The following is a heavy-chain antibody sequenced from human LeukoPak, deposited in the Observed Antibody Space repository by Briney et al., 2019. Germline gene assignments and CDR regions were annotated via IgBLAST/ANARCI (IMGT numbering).Heavy chain of an antibody. CDR3: AKDRYSAYALPDP. Sequence: GGSLRLSCAASGFTFSTYAMSWVRQAPGKGREWVSAISGSGGRKNYADYVEGWFTISRENYKNTLYVQMNSLRADDTAVYYCAKDRYSAYALPDPCGQGTLVTVSS. V-gene: IGHV3-23*01. CDR1: GFTFSTYA. D-gene: IGHD5-12*01. CDR2: ISGSGGRK. J-gene: IGHJ5*02.